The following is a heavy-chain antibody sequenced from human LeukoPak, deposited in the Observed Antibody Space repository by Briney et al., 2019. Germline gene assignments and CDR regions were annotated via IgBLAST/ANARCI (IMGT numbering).Heavy chain of an antibody. D-gene: IGHD3-16*01. V-gene: IGHV4-34*01. CDR1: GGSFSGYY. Sequence: PSETQSLTCAVYGGSFSGYYWSWIRQPPGKGLEWIGEINHSGSTNYNPSLKSRVTISVATSKNQFSLKLSSVTAADTAVYFCARDRGGSKLSALYGRDFYYMDVWGKGTTVTVSS. CDR2: INHSGST. CDR3: ARDRGGSKLSALYGRDFYYMDV. J-gene: IGHJ6*03.